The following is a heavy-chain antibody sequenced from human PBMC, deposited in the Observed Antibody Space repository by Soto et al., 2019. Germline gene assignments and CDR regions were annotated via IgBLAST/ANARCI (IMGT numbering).Heavy chain of an antibody. V-gene: IGHV1-18*01. CDR3: AREPNYFDY. J-gene: IGHJ4*01. Sequence: QVQLVQSGAEVKKPGASVKVSCKASGYTFTSYGISWVRQAPGQGLEWMGWISAYNGNTKNAQKLQGRVTMTTDTSARRAHIELSSVVSYDTAVYYCAREPNYFDYWGHGTMVTVSS. CDR1: GYTFTSYG. CDR2: ISAYNGNT.